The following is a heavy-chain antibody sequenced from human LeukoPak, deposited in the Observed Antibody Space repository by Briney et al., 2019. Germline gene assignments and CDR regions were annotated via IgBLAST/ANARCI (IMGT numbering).Heavy chain of an antibody. CDR2: ISSSGSTI. D-gene: IGHD3-10*02. J-gene: IGHJ6*04. CDR1: GFALSSYE. V-gene: IGHV3-48*03. Sequence: GGSLRLSCAASGFALSSYEMNGGRQAPGKGLEWVSCISSSGSTIYYADFVKGRFTISRDNAKNSLYLQMNSLRAEDTAVYYCAELGITMIGGVWGKGTTVTISS. CDR3: AELGITMIGGV.